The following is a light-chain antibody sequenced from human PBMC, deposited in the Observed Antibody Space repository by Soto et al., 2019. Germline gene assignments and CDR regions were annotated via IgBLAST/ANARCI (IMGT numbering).Light chain of an antibody. CDR2: ATS. CDR1: QAISSY. Sequence: DIPLTQSPSSLSASVGDRVTITCRASQAISSYLAWYQQKPGKVPELPIYATSTLQSGAPSRFSGSGSGTDFTLTISSLQSEDVATYYCHKYNHAPTFGGGTKVEIK. V-gene: IGKV1-27*01. J-gene: IGKJ4*01. CDR3: HKYNHAPT.